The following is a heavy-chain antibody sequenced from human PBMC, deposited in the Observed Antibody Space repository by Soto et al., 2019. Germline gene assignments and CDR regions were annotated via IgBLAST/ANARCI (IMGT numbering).Heavy chain of an antibody. J-gene: IGHJ6*02. D-gene: IGHD6-6*01. CDR3: AKDMRPSDEYSSSLTVAYYYGMDV. CDR1: GFIFSSYG. CDR2: ISYDGNNK. V-gene: IGHV3-30*18. Sequence: QVQLVESGGGVVQPGRSLRLSCAASGFIFSSYGIHWVRQAPGKGLEWVTVISYDGNNKYYVDSVKGRFTISRDNSKNTLSLQMNSLRAEDTAVYFCAKDMRPSDEYSSSLTVAYYYGMDVWGQGTTVTVSS.